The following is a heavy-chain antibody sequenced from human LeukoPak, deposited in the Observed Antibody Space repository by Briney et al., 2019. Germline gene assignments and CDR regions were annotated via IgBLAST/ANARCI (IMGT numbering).Heavy chain of an antibody. Sequence: SETLSLTCTVSGGSISSYYWSWIRQPAGKGLEWFGRIYTSGSTNSNPSLKSRVTMSVDTSKNQSPPHPTPLPPAHTAVYYWARVVRVGATRAKEYYFDSWGQGTLVTVSS. CDR1: GGSISSYY. J-gene: IGHJ4*02. D-gene: IGHD1-26*01. CDR3: ARVVRVGATRAKEYYFDS. CDR2: IYTSGST. V-gene: IGHV4-4*07.